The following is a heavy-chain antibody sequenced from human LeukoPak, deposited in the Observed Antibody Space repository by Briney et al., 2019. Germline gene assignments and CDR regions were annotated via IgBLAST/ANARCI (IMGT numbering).Heavy chain of an antibody. CDR2: MYYSGNT. D-gene: IGHD1-26*01. J-gene: IGHJ3*02. V-gene: IGHV4-59*01. CDR1: GGSISSYY. CDR3: ASSGSYLHDAFDI. Sequence: KSSETLSLTCNVSGGSISSYYWSWIRQPPGKGLEWIGYMYYSGNTNYNPSLKSRVTTSVDTSKNQFSLKLSSVTAADTAVYYCASSGSYLHDAFDIWGQGTMVTVSS.